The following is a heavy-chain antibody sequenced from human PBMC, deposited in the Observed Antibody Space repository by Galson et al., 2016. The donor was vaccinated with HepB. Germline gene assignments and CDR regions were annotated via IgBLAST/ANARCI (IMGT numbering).Heavy chain of an antibody. Sequence: VSGGSIRGSIYYWGWIRQPPGKGLEWIGSIYHSGNTYYSPSLSPSLKSRVTISVDTSKNQFSLKLRSVTAADTAVYYCASHDDSDWDYWGQGTLVTVSP. V-gene: IGHV4-39*01. CDR3: ASHDDSDWDY. J-gene: IGHJ4*02. CDR2: IYHSGNT. D-gene: IGHD3-9*01. CDR1: GGSIRGSIYY.